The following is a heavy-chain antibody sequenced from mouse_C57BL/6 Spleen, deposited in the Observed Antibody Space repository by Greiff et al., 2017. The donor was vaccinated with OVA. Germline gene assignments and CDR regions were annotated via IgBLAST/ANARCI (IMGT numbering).Heavy chain of an antibody. Sequence: QVQLQQSGAELMKPGASVKLSCKATGYTFTGYWIEWVKQRPGHGLEWIGEILPGSGSTNYNEKFKGKATFTADTSSNTAYVQLSSLTTEDSAIYYCASRRDYYGSSYYFDYWGQGTTLTVSS. CDR1: GYTFTGYW. CDR3: ASRRDYYGSSYYFDY. J-gene: IGHJ2*01. D-gene: IGHD1-1*01. V-gene: IGHV1-9*01. CDR2: ILPGSGST.